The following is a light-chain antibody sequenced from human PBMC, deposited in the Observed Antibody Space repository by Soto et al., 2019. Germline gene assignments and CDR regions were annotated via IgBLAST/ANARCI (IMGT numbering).Light chain of an antibody. CDR1: QSVSSN. CDR2: GAS. J-gene: IGKJ5*01. V-gene: IGKV3D-15*01. CDR3: QQYNNWPQIN. Sequence: EIVMTQFPAALSVSPGAIATLSGSSSQSVSSNLAWYQQKPGQAPRLLIYGASNRATGIPDRFSGSGSGTEFTLTIRRLQSEDFAVYYCQQYNNWPQINFGHGTQREIK.